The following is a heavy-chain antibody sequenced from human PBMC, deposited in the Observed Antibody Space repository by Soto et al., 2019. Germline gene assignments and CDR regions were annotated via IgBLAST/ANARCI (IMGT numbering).Heavy chain of an antibody. CDR3: ASWYYDRSYYYFGMDV. Sequence: PLETLSLTCAVSGGSISSGHYPWTWIRQPPGKGLEWIVYIYPGGNTYYSPSLKSRVTISVDTSKNQFSLKLSSVTAADTAVYYCASWYYDRSYYYFGMDVWGQGTTVSV. J-gene: IGHJ6*02. CDR2: IYPGGNT. D-gene: IGHD3-22*01. V-gene: IGHV4-30-2*02. CDR1: GGSISSGHYP.